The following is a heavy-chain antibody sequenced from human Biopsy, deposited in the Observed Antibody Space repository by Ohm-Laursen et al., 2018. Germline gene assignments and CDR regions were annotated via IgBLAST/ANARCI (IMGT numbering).Heavy chain of an antibody. CDR1: GFSFSSYG. V-gene: IGHV3-30*03. CDR3: AREGRDY. CDR2: ISDDGRNK. Sequence: SLRLSCAASGFSFSSYGMHWVRQAPGKGLEWVAVISDDGRNKYYIDSVRGRFTISRDKSKNTLYLQMNNLTAEDTAVYYCAREGRDYWGQGTLATVSS. J-gene: IGHJ4*02.